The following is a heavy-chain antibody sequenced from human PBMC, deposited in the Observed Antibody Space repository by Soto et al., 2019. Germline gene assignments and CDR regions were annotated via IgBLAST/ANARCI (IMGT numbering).Heavy chain of an antibody. D-gene: IGHD3-3*01. J-gene: IGHJ5*02. CDR1: GFTFSSYA. V-gene: IGHV3-23*01. Sequence: GGSLRLSCAASGFTFSSYAMSWVRQAPGKGLEWVSAISGSGGSTYYADSVKGRFTISRDNSKNTLYLQMNSLRAEDTAVYYCAKSPDLRFLEWLDWFDPWGQGTLVTVSS. CDR3: AKSPDLRFLEWLDWFDP. CDR2: ISGSGGST.